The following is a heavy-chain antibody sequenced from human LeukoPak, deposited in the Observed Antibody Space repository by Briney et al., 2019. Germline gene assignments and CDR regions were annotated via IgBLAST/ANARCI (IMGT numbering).Heavy chain of an antibody. CDR3: AKDLVPYSSGWYGGSYFDY. CDR2: ISYDGSNK. CDR1: GFTFSNYA. D-gene: IGHD6-19*01. V-gene: IGHV3-30-3*01. Sequence: GGSLRLSCAASGFTFSNYAMHWVRQAPGKGLEWVAVISYDGSNKYYADSVKGRFTISRDNSKNTLYLQMNSLRAEDTAVYYCAKDLVPYSSGWYGGSYFDYWGQGTLVTVSS. J-gene: IGHJ4*02.